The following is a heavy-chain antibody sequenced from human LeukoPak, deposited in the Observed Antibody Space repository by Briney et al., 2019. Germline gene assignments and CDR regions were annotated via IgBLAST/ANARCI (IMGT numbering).Heavy chain of an antibody. J-gene: IGHJ6*03. CDR1: GGTFSSYA. CDR2: IIPIFGTA. Sequence: SVKVSCKASGGTFSSYAISWVRQAPGQGLEWMGGIIPIFGTANYAQKFQGRATITTDESTSTAYMELSSLRSKDTAVYYCARAAMEYYYYYMDVWGKGTTVTVSS. D-gene: IGHD1-1*01. CDR3: ARAAMEYYYYYMDV. V-gene: IGHV1-69*05.